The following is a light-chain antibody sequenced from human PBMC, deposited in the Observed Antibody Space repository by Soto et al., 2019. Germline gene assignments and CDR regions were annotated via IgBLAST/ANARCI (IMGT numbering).Light chain of an antibody. CDR2: DAS. CDR1: QSVSSY. J-gene: IGKJ1*01. CDR3: QQRSNWPT. Sequence: IVLTQSLVALSLYQGERATLSCRASQSVSSYLAWYQQKPGQAPRLLIYDASNRATGIPARFSGSGSGTDFTLTISSLEPEDFAVYYCQQRSNWPTFAQGTNVDIK. V-gene: IGKV3-11*01.